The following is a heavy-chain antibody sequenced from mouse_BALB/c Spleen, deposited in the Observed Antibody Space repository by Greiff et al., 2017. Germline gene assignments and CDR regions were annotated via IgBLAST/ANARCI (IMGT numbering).Heavy chain of an antibody. Sequence: GGGWVQPKGSLKLSCAAFGFTFNTYAMNWVRQAPGKGLEWVARIRSKSNNYATYYADSVKDRFTISRDDSQSMLYLQMNNLKTEDTAMYYCVRHDYGSYAMDYWGQGTSVTVSS. J-gene: IGHJ4*01. V-gene: IGHV10-1*02. CDR3: VRHDYGSYAMDY. CDR2: IRSKSNNYAT. CDR1: GFTFNTYA. D-gene: IGHD1-1*01.